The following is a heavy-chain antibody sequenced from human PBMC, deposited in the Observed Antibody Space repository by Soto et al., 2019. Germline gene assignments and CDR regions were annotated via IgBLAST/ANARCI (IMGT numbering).Heavy chain of an antibody. D-gene: IGHD3-3*01. V-gene: IGHV3-48*02. J-gene: IGHJ4*02. Sequence: LRLSCAASGFTFSSYSMNWVRQAPGKGLEWVSYISSSSSTIYYADSVKGRFTISRDNAKNSLYLQMNSLRDEDTAVYYCASGYYDFWSGYWGTSFDYWGQGXLVTVYS. CDR1: GFTFSSYS. CDR3: ASGYYDFWSGYWGTSFDY. CDR2: ISSSSSTI.